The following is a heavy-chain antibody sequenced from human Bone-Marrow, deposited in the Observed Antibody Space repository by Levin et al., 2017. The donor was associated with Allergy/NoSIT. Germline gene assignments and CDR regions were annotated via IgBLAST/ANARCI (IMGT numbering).Heavy chain of an antibody. J-gene: IGHJ6*01. CDR1: GYTFNNYY. D-gene: IGHD1-1*01. CDR2: INPSGGGT. CDR3: ARGACNDNRPVKKSKSCYGMDV. Sequence: ASVKVSCKASGYTFNNYYMHWMRQAPGQGLEWMGIINPSGGGTNYAQRLQGRVTLTRDTSTSTVYIDLSSLRSEDTAVYFCARGACNDNRPVKKSKSCYGMDVWGQGTTVTVSS. V-gene: IGHV1-46*02.